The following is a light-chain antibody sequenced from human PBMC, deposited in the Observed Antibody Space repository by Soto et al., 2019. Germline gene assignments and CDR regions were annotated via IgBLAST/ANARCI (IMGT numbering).Light chain of an antibody. CDR1: QTISSW. Sequence: DIRMTQSPSTLSASVGDSVTITCRASQTISSWLASYQQKPGKAPKPLLYYVSSLQSGVPSRFSGGGSGTEFTLTISSLQPDDFATYYCQQYDGYSCTFGQGTRLEIK. J-gene: IGKJ2*02. V-gene: IGKV1-5*01. CDR3: QQYDGYSCT. CDR2: YVS.